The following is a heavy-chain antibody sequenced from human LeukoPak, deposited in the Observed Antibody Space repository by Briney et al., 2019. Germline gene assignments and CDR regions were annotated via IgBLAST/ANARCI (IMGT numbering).Heavy chain of an antibody. CDR3: AKDTKGGSSPFDY. V-gene: IGHV3-9*01. J-gene: IGHJ4*02. CDR2: ISWNSGSI. Sequence: PGRSLRLSCAASGFTFDDYAMHWVRQAPGKGLEWVSGISWNSGSIGYADSVKGRFTISRDNAKNSLYLQMNSLRAEDTALYYCAKDTKGGSSPFDYWGQGTLVTVSS. CDR1: GFTFDDYA.